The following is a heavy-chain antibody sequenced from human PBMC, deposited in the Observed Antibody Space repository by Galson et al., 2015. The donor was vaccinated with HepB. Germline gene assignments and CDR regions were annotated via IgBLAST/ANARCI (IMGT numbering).Heavy chain of an antibody. Sequence: SVKDSCKASGYIFSGYYIHWVRQAPGQGLEWMGWINPNSGGTNFARKFQGRVTMTRDTSISTAYMELSRLTSDDTAVYYCARDRRGRIALATPHDPSMDVWGQGTTVTVSS. CDR2: INPNSGGT. D-gene: IGHD2-8*02. J-gene: IGHJ6*02. CDR1: GYIFSGYY. V-gene: IGHV1-2*02. CDR3: ARDRRGRIALATPHDPSMDV.